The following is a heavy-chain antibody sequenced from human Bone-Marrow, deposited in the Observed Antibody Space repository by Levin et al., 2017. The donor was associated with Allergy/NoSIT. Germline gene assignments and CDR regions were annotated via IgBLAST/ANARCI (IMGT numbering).Heavy chain of an antibody. J-gene: IGHJ4*02. CDR3: AHSGGYPGDNIDS. Sequence: SETLSLTCSVSGGSFTTYYWNWIRQTPGKGLEWIGYVYYTGSTNYKPSLRSRVSISIDTSKREFSLKLTSVTPADTAVYYCAHSGGYPGDNIDSWGQGTLVTVSS. D-gene: IGHD5-12*01. CDR2: VYYTGST. CDR1: GGSFTTYY. V-gene: IGHV4-59*01.